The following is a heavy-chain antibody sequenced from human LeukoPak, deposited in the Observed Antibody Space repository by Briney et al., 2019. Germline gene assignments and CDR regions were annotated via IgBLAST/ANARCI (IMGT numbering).Heavy chain of an antibody. CDR1: GYSISSGYY. CDR3: ARAYGGNSQYFQH. J-gene: IGHJ1*01. V-gene: IGHV4-38-2*02. Sequence: SETLSLTCTVSGYSISSGYYWGWIRQPPGKGLEWIGSIHHSGSTNYNPSLKSRVTISLGMSKNQFSLKLSSVTAADTAVYYCARAYGGNSQYFQHWGQGTLVTVSS. CDR2: IHHSGST. D-gene: IGHD4-23*01.